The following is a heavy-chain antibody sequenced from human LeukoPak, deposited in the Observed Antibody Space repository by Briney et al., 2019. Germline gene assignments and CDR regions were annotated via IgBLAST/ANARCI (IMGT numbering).Heavy chain of an antibody. Sequence: SETLSLTCTVSGGSITSNSYYWSWIRQPPGKGLEWIGYIYYSGSTNYNPSLKSRVTISVDTSKNQFSLKLSSVTAADTAVYYCARLSPSGYSSNWAWFDPWGQGTLVTVSS. J-gene: IGHJ5*02. CDR2: IYYSGST. V-gene: IGHV4-61*05. D-gene: IGHD6-13*01. CDR3: ARLSPSGYSSNWAWFDP. CDR1: GGSITSNSYY.